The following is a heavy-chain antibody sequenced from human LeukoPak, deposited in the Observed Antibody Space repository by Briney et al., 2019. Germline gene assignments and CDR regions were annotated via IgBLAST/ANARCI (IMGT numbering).Heavy chain of an antibody. CDR2: IYYTGST. Sequence: AETLSLTCTASGGSISSYYWSWIRQPPGKGLEWIGYIYYTGSTNYNPSLKSRVTISVDTSKNQFSLKLSSVTAADTAVYYCARDGPYRSAAFFDYWGQGTLVTVSS. V-gene: IGHV4-59*01. CDR1: GGSISSYY. D-gene: IGHD6-19*01. CDR3: ARDGPYRSAAFFDY. J-gene: IGHJ4*02.